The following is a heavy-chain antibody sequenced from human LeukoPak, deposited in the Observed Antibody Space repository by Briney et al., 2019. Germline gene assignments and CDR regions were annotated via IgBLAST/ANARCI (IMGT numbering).Heavy chain of an antibody. V-gene: IGHV1-18*01. CDR2: ISAYNGNT. CDR3: ASGAGRVVVPAAIY. Sequence: ASVTVSCKASGYTFTSYGISWVRQAPGQGLEWMGWISAYNGNTNYAQKLQGRVTMTTDTSTSTAYMELRSLRSDDTAVYYCASGAGRVVVPAAIYWGQGTLVTVSS. J-gene: IGHJ4*02. CDR1: GYTFTSYG. D-gene: IGHD2-2*01.